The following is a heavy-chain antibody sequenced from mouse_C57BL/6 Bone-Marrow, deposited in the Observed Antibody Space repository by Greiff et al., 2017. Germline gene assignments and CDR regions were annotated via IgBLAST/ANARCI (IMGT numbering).Heavy chain of an antibody. CDR3: ARSDYYGSSYEFAY. D-gene: IGHD1-1*01. Sequence: QVQLQQSGAELARPGASVKLSCKASGYTFTSYGISWVKQRTGQGLEWIGEIYPRSGNTYYTEKFKGKATLTADKSSSTAYMELRSLTSADSAVYVCARSDYYGSSYEFAYWGQGTLVTVSA. V-gene: IGHV1-81*01. CDR1: GYTFTSYG. J-gene: IGHJ3*01. CDR2: IYPRSGNT.